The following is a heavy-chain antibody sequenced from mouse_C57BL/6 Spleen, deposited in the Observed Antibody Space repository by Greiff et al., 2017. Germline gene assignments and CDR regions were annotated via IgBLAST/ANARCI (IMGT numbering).Heavy chain of an antibody. V-gene: IGHV10-3*01. CDR2: IRSKSSNYAT. D-gene: IGHD2-4*01. Sequence: DAGGGLVQPKGSLKLSCAASGFTFNTYAMHWVRQAPGKGLEWVARIRSKSSNYATYYADSVKDRFTISRDDSQSMLYLQMNNLKTEDTAMYYCVREGGYYDSYYFDYWGQGTTLTVSS. CDR3: VREGGYYDSYYFDY. CDR1: GFTFNTYA. J-gene: IGHJ2*01.